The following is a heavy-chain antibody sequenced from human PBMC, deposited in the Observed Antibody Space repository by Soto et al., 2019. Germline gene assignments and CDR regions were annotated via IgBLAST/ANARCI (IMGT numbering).Heavy chain of an antibody. CDR2: ISAYNGNT. CDR1: GYTFTSYG. CDR3: ARDQRGCSSSSFYEPNFDY. Sequence: QVQLVQSGAEVKKPGASVKVSCKASGYTFTSYGISWVRQAPGQGLEWMGWISAYNGNTNYAQKLQGRVTMTTDTTRSPAHLELSGLRSDDTAVYYCARDQRGCSSSSFYEPNFDYWCQGTLVTVS. J-gene: IGHJ4*02. D-gene: IGHD2-2*01. V-gene: IGHV1-18*01.